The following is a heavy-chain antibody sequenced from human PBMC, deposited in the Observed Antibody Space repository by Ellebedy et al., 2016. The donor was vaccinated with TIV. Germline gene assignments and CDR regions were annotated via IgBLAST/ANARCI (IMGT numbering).Heavy chain of an antibody. J-gene: IGHJ3*02. CDR3: ARTHFYDTSGFYHDAFDI. CDR2: VHDSGTT. CDR1: GGSISSYF. V-gene: IGHV4-59*01. D-gene: IGHD3-22*01. Sequence: PSETLSLTCTVSGGSISSYFWSWIRQPPGKGLEWIGYVHDSGTTNYNPSLESRVTMSVDPSKKQFSLRLSSVTAAGTAVYYCARTHFYDTSGFYHDAFDIWGQGTMVTVSS.